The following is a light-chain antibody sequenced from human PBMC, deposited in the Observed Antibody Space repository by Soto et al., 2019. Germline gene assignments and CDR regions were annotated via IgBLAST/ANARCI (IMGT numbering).Light chain of an antibody. Sequence: EIVLTQSPATLSVSPGERATLSCRASQSINTYLAWYQQKPGQAPRLLIYGASNRATGIPGRFSASGSGTDFTLTITPLEPEDFAVYFCQQYANSPITFGQGTRLEI. J-gene: IGKJ5*01. CDR2: GAS. CDR1: QSINTY. CDR3: QQYANSPIT. V-gene: IGKV3-20*01.